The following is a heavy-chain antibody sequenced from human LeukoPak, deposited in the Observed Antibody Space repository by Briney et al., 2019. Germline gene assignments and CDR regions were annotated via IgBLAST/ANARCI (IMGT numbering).Heavy chain of an antibody. CDR2: ISGSGGST. CDR3: AKDKVWFSFFDY. D-gene: IGHD3-9*01. CDR1: GFTFSSYA. Sequence: GGSLRLSCAASGFTFSSYAMSWVRQAPGKGLEWVSAISGSGGSTYYADSVKGRFTISRDDSKNTLYLQMNSLRAEDTAVYYCAKDKVWFSFFDYWGQGTLVTVPS. J-gene: IGHJ4*02. V-gene: IGHV3-23*01.